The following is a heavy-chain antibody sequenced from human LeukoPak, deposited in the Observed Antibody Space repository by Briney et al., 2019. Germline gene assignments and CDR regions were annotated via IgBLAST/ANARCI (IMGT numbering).Heavy chain of an antibody. CDR3: ANLLSTNSGSGSPFEN. V-gene: IGHV3-23*01. Sequence: GGSLRLSCAASGFTFSSYAMTWVRQASGEGLEWVSAISGRGVSTYHADSVKGRFTISRDNSRNTLFLQMNSLRAEDTAVYYCANLLSTNSGSGSPFENWGQGTLVTVSS. CDR2: ISGRGVST. J-gene: IGHJ4*02. CDR1: GFTFSSYA. D-gene: IGHD3-10*01.